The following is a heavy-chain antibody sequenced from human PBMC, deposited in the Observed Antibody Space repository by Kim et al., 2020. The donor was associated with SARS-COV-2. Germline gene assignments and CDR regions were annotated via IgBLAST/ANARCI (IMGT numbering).Heavy chain of an antibody. D-gene: IGHD3-3*01. V-gene: IGHV1-2*02. Sequence: QKFQGRVTMTRDPSIRTAYMALSRLRSDDTAVYYCARDRYDFWSGYPFDYWGQGTLVTVSS. CDR3: ARDRYDFWSGYPFDY. J-gene: IGHJ4*02.